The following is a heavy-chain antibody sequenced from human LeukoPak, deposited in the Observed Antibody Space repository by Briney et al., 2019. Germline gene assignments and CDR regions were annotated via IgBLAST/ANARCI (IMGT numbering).Heavy chain of an antibody. V-gene: IGHV3-30-3*01. CDR2: ISDSGTKK. D-gene: IGHD6-13*01. CDR1: GFTFSSYA. J-gene: IGHJ4*02. Sequence: GGSLRLSCAASGFTFSSYAMHWVRQAPSKGPEWVAVISDSGTKKYYADSVKGRFTLSRDNSKNMLYLQMNSLRVEDTAVYYCARDRVGGAVDYWGQGTLVTVSS. CDR3: ARDRVGGAVDY.